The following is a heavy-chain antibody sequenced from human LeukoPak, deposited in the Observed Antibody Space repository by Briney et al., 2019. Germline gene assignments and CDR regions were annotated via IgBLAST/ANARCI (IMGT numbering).Heavy chain of an antibody. V-gene: IGHV3-23*01. CDR1: GFTFSSYA. Sequence: PPGGSLRLSCAASGFTFSSYAMSWVRQAPGKGLEWVSAISGSGGSTYYADSVKGRFTISRDNSKNTLYLQMNSLRAEDTAVYYCAKRLSYYDSSGYFDYWGQGTLVTVSS. J-gene: IGHJ4*02. D-gene: IGHD3-22*01. CDR2: ISGSGGST. CDR3: AKRLSYYDSSGYFDY.